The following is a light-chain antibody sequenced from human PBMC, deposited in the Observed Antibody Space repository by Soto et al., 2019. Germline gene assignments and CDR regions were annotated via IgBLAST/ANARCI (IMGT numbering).Light chain of an antibody. CDR3: SSYTSSTTSS. V-gene: IGLV2-14*03. CDR1: SSDVGGYNY. Sequence: QSALTQPASVSGSPGQSITISCTGTSSDVGGYNYVSWYQQHPGKAPKLMIYDVSNRPSGVSNRFSGSESGNTASLTISGLQAEDEADYYCSSYTSSTTSSFGTGTKVTVL. CDR2: DVS. J-gene: IGLJ1*01.